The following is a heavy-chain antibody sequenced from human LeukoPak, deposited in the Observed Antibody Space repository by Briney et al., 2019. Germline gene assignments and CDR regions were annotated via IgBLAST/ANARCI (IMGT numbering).Heavy chain of an antibody. CDR1: GFTVSNNY. Sequence: GGSLRLSCAASGFTVSNNYMSWVRQAPGKGLEWVSVIYSGGSTYYTDSVKGRLTISRDSSKHTLYLQMNSLRAEDTAVYYCATVIDNSGSLGFWGQGTLVTVSS. J-gene: IGHJ4*02. CDR3: ATVIDNSGSLGF. D-gene: IGHD3-22*01. CDR2: IYSGGST. V-gene: IGHV3-53*01.